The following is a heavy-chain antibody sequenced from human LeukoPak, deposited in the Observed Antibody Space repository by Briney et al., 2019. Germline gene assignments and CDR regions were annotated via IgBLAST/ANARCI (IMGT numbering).Heavy chain of an antibody. Sequence: SETLSLTCTVSGGSISSYYWSWIRQPPGKGLEWIGYIYYSGSTNYNPSLKSRVTISVDTSKNQFSLKLSSVTAADTAVYYCARVFAVGTTGDYWGQGTLVTVSS. J-gene: IGHJ4*02. CDR3: ARVFAVGTTGDY. D-gene: IGHD4-11*01. CDR2: IYYSGST. V-gene: IGHV4-59*01. CDR1: GGSISSYY.